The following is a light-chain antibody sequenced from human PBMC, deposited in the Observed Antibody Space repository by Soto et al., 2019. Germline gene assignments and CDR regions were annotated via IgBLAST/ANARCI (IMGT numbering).Light chain of an antibody. CDR1: QGIRND. J-gene: IGKJ1*01. Sequence: AIQMTQSPSSLSASVGDRVTITCRASQGIRNDLGWYQQKQGKAPKIXIYAASSLQSGVPSRFRGSGAGTDFTLTISSLQPEDFATDYCQQDYNYPPTFGQGTKVDIK. CDR3: QQDYNYPPT. CDR2: AAS. V-gene: IGKV1-6*01.